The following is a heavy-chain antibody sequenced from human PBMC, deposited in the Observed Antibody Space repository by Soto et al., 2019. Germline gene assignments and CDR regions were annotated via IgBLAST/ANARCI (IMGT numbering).Heavy chain of an antibody. V-gene: IGHV3-72*01. CDR2: LKDRSQNYAT. D-gene: IGHD1-26*01. CDR1: GFSVSGWY. Sequence: EVQLVESGGDLVQPGGSARLSCAASGFSVSGWYMDWVRQAPGKGLEWVARLKDRSQNYATEYAASVKGRFTVSRHPSQNSIFLQTNSLKIEDTAVYYCAREGDARWLDSWGQGTLVTVS. CDR3: AREGDARWLDS. J-gene: IGHJ5*01.